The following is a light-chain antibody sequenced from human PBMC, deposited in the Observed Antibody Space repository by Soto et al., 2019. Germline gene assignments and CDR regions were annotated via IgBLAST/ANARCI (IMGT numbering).Light chain of an antibody. J-gene: IGKJ1*01. V-gene: IGKV3-15*01. CDR3: QQDNDWPRT. CDR2: GAS. Sequence: EIVVTQSPATMSVSPGERATLSCRASQSVTNNLPFYQQKPGQAPRLLIDGASTRATGIPARFSGSGSGTGFTLTISSLQSEDFAVYYCQQDNDWPRTFGLGTKVEIK. CDR1: QSVTNN.